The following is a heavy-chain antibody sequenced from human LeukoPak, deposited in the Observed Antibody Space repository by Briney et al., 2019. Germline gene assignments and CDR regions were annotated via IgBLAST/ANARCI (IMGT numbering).Heavy chain of an antibody. D-gene: IGHD4-23*01. Sequence: PSETLSLTCTVSGGSISSSSYYWGWIRQPPGKGLEWIGSIYYSGSTYYNPSLKSRVTISVDTSKNQFSLKLSSVTAADTAVYYCARRSSGNLLILFDYWGQGTLVTVSS. CDR3: ARRSSGNLLILFDY. CDR1: GGSISSSSYY. CDR2: IYYSGST. J-gene: IGHJ4*02. V-gene: IGHV4-39*01.